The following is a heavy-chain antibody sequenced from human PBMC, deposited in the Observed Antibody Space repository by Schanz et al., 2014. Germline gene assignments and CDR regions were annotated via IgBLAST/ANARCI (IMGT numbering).Heavy chain of an antibody. Sequence: EVQLAESGGGLVQPGGSLRLSCAASGFTFRGYAMSWVRQAPGRGLEWVSIISGSGGNTYYADAVRGRFTISRDNSKTTVYLQMNSLRAEDTAVYYCAKDAENTAMITDYFDYWGQGTLVTVS. D-gene: IGHD5-18*01. CDR3: AKDAENTAMITDYFDY. CDR2: ISGSGGNT. J-gene: IGHJ4*02. V-gene: IGHV3-23*04. CDR1: GFTFRGYA.